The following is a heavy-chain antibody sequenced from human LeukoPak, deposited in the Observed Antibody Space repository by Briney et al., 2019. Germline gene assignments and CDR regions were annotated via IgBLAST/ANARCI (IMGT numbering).Heavy chain of an antibody. CDR2: IIPILGIA. Sequence: GASVKVSCKASGYTFTSYGISWVRQAPGQGLEWMGRIIPILGIANYAQKFQGRVTITAGKSTSTAYMELSSLRSEDTAVYYCARDLWFGELWDYWGQGTLVTVSS. CDR3: ARDLWFGELWDY. CDR1: GYTFTSYG. J-gene: IGHJ4*02. V-gene: IGHV1-69*04. D-gene: IGHD3-10*01.